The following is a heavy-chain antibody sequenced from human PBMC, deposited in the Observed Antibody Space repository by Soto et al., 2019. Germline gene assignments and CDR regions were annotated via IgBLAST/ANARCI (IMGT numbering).Heavy chain of an antibody. D-gene: IGHD3-9*01. CDR3: ARAYYDILTGYYEDAFDI. J-gene: IGHJ3*02. CDR1: GGSVSSGSYY. Sequence: QVQLQESGPGLVKPSETLSLTCTVSGGSVSSGSYYWSWIRQPPGKGLEWIGYIYYSGSTNYNPSLKSRVTISVDTSKNQFSLKLRSVTAADTAVYYCARAYYDILTGYYEDAFDIWGQGTMVTVSS. CDR2: IYYSGST. V-gene: IGHV4-61*01.